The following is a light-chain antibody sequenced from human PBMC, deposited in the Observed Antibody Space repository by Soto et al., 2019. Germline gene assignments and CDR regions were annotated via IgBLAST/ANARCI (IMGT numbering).Light chain of an antibody. J-gene: IGKJ1*01. V-gene: IGKV3D-20*02. CDR2: GAS. CDR1: QSVASSY. Sequence: EIVLMQSPGTLSLSPGARATLSCRASQSVASSYLAWYQQKPGQAPRLLIYGASSRATGIPDRFSGTGSGTDFSLTISSLEPEDFVVYYCQQRNNWPWTFGQGTKVDIK. CDR3: QQRNNWPWT.